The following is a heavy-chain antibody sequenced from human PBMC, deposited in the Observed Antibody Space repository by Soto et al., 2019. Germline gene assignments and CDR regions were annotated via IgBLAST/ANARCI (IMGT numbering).Heavy chain of an antibody. CDR2: IIPIFGTA. CDR3: ARPPPSGGLAYYGMDV. Sequence: QVQLVQSGAEVKKPGSSVKVSCKASGGTFSSYAISWVRQAPGQGLEWMGGIIPIFGTANYAQKFQGRVTITADESTSTADMELSSLRSEDTAVYYCARPPPSGGLAYYGMDVWGQGTTVTVSS. J-gene: IGHJ6*02. CDR1: GGTFSSYA. V-gene: IGHV1-69*01.